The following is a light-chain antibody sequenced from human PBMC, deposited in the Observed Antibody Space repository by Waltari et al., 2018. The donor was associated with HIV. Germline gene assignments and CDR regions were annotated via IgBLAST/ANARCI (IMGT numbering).Light chain of an antibody. J-gene: IGLJ2*01. CDR1: KLGDKY. V-gene: IGLV3-1*01. Sequence: SSELTQPPSVSVSPGQTASITCPGDKLGDKYACWYQQKPGQSPVLVIYQDTKRPSGIPERFSGSNSGNTATLTISGTQAMDEADYYCQAWDSSLVFGGGTKLTVL. CDR2: QDT. CDR3: QAWDSSLV.